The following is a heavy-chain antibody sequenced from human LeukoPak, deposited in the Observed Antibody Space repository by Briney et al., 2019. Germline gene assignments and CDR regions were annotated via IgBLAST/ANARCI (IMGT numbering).Heavy chain of an antibody. CDR3: TRTYRTYYFDY. CDR2: IRSKTDGGTT. CDR1: GFTFSSAW. Sequence: GGSLRLSCAASGFTFSSAWMNWVRQAPGKGLEWVARIRSKTDGGTTDYAAPVKGRFTISRDDSKNTLYLQMNSLKSEDTAVYYCTRTYRTYYFDYWGQGTLVTVSS. J-gene: IGHJ4*02. V-gene: IGHV3-15*01.